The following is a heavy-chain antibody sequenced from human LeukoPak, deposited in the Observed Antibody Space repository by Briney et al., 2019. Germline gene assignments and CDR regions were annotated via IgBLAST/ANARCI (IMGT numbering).Heavy chain of an antibody. D-gene: IGHD6-19*01. Sequence: GGSLRLSCAASGFTFDDYGMSWVRQAPGKGLEWVSGINWNGGNTGYSDSVKGRFTISRDNAKNSLYLQMDSLRAEDTALYYCGRDLSGWYGPDYWGQGTLVTVSS. CDR1: GFTFDDYG. CDR3: GRDLSGWYGPDY. CDR2: INWNGGNT. J-gene: IGHJ4*02. V-gene: IGHV3-20*04.